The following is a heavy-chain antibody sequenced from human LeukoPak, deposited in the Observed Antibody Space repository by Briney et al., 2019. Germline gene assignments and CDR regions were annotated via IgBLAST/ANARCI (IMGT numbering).Heavy chain of an antibody. CDR2: IYYSGST. Sequence: SETLSLTCTVSGGSISSYYWSWIRQPPGKGLEWIGYIYYSGSTNYNPSLKSRVTISVDTSKNQFSLKLSSVTAADTAVYYCARSPSAMVKFFDYWGQGTLVTVSS. D-gene: IGHD5-18*01. CDR1: GGSISSYY. J-gene: IGHJ4*02. CDR3: ARSPSAMVKFFDY. V-gene: IGHV4-59*01.